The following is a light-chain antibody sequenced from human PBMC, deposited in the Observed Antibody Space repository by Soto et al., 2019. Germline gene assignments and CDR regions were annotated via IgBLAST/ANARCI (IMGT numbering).Light chain of an antibody. CDR3: QQYETFSGT. J-gene: IGKJ1*01. Sequence: DIQMTQSPSTLSASVGDTVTITCRASQSLSSWLAWYQQKPGKAPKLLVYDASSLKSGVPSRFSGSGSGTEFTLTITSLQPDDFATYYCQQYETFSGTFGPGTKVDIK. V-gene: IGKV1-5*01. CDR1: QSLSSW. CDR2: DAS.